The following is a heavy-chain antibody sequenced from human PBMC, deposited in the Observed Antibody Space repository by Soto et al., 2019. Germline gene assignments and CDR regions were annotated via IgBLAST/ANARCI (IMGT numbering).Heavy chain of an antibody. V-gene: IGHV3-23*01. D-gene: IGHD2-15*01. CDR2: ISGRGGGT. J-gene: IGHJ6*02. CDR3: AKAYGLVVLTGTSPGMDV. Sequence: EVQLLESGGGLVQPGGSLRLSCAVSGFTFSSYGMNWVRQAPGKGLEWVSGISGRGGGTYSADSVKGRFTISRDNSKNTLYLQMNSLRAEDTAIYYCAKAYGLVVLTGTSPGMDVWGQGTTVTVSS. CDR1: GFTFSSYG.